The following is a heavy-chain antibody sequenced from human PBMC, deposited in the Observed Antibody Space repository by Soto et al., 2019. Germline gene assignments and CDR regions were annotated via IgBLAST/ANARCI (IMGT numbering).Heavy chain of an antibody. Sequence: QVQLQQWGAEVLKPSETLSLTCVVNGGSFSGYYWTWIRQPPGKGLEWIGDINHSGITDSNPSLENRVTISVDMSKNQFSLRVNSVTAADTAVYYCARGRSSVRARRGIGYYGLDVWGQGTTVTVSS. J-gene: IGHJ6*02. CDR2: INHSGIT. CDR1: GGSFSGYY. CDR3: ARGRSSVRARRGIGYYGLDV. D-gene: IGHD6-6*01. V-gene: IGHV4-34*01.